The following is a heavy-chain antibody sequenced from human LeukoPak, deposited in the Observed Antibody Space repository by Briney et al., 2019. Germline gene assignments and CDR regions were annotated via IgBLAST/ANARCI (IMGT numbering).Heavy chain of an antibody. V-gene: IGHV3-11*06. CDR3: ARERIADRHAFDI. D-gene: IGHD6-13*01. J-gene: IGHJ3*02. CDR1: GLTFNDYY. Sequence: GGSLRLSCAASGLTFNDYYMSWIRQAPGKGLEWVSYISSSSSYTNYADSVKGRFTISRDNAKNSLYLQMNSLRAEDTAVYYCARERIADRHAFDIWGQGTMVTVSS. CDR2: ISSSSSYT.